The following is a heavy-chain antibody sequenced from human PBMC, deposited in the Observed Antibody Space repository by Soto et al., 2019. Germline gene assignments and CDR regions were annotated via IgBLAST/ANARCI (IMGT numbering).Heavy chain of an antibody. J-gene: IGHJ6*02. CDR3: AKESYSSSSYYYGMDV. Sequence: PGGSRRLSCAASGFTFSSYVMRGVGQAPGEGLEWVAVISYDGSNKYYADSVKGRFTVSRDNSKNTLFLQMNSLRGEDTAVYYCAKESYSSSSYYYGMDVWGQGTTVTVSS. CDR2: ISYDGSNK. D-gene: IGHD6-6*01. V-gene: IGHV3-30*18. CDR1: GFTFSSYV.